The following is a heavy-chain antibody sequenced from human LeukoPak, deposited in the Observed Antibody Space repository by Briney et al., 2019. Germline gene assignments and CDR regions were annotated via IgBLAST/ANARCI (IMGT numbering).Heavy chain of an antibody. CDR1: GFIFRNYA. CDR3: ASGYYDSSGYYRYFQH. D-gene: IGHD3-22*01. J-gene: IGHJ1*01. CDR2: IYSGGGT. Sequence: PGGSLRLSCAASGFIFRNYALTWVRQAPGKGLEWVSVIYSGGGTYYADSVKGRFTISRHNSKNTLYLQMNSLRAEDTAVYYCASGYYDSSGYYRYFQHWGQGTLVTVSS. V-gene: IGHV3-53*04.